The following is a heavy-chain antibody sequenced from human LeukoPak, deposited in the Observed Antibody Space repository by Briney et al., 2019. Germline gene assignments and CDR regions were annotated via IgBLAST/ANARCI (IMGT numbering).Heavy chain of an antibody. CDR3: ARDRAVPHYYYGMDV. D-gene: IGHD6-19*01. CDR1: GGSISIYY. Sequence: SETLSLTCTVSGGSISIYYWNWIRQPAGKRLEWIGRIFTSGITNYNPSLKSRVTMSVDTSKNQFSLNLSSVTAADTAVYYCARDRAVPHYYYGMDVWGQGTTVTVSS. J-gene: IGHJ6*02. V-gene: IGHV4-4*07. CDR2: IFTSGIT.